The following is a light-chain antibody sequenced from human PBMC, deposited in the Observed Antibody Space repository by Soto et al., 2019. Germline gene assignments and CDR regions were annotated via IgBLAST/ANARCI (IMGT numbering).Light chain of an antibody. V-gene: IGKV3-20*01. CDR3: PQSES. CDR2: GAS. CDR1: QSVSSSY. Sequence: EIVLTQSPGTLSLSPGERATLSCRASQSVSSSYLAWYQQKPGQAPRLLIYGASSRATGIPDRFSGSGSGTDFTLTIRRLEHEDFAVYYCPQSESFGQGTKVEIK. J-gene: IGKJ1*01.